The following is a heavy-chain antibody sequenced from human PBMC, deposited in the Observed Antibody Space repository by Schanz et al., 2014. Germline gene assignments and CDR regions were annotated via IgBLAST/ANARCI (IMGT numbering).Heavy chain of an antibody. Sequence: VQLVESGGGVVQPGRSLRLSCAASGFTFATYAMSWVRQAPGKGLEWVAAINGSGNATYYADSVKGRFTISRDNSKNTLYLQMNSLRAEDTAVYYCARPSDSSWYMDVWGKGTTVTVSS. CDR3: ARPSDSSWYMDV. J-gene: IGHJ6*03. CDR2: INGSGNAT. V-gene: IGHV3-23*04. D-gene: IGHD2-21*02. CDR1: GFTFATYA.